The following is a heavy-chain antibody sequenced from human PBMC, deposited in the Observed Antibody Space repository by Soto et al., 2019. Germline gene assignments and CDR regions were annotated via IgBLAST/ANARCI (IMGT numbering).Heavy chain of an antibody. CDR3: ARDLRYFDWLLSSGDY. CDR2: MNPNSGNT. CDR1: GYTFTSYD. Sequence: ASVKVSCKASGYTFTSYDINWVRQATGQGLEWMGWMNPNSGNTGYAQKLQGRVTMTTDTSTSTAYMELRSLRSDDTAVYYCARDLRYFDWLLSSGDYWGQGTLVTVSS. J-gene: IGHJ4*02. V-gene: IGHV1-8*01. D-gene: IGHD3-9*01.